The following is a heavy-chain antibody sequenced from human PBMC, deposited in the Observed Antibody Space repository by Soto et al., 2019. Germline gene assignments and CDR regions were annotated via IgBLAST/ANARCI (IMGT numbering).Heavy chain of an antibody. Sequence: GGSLRLSCAASGFTFDDYAMHWVRQAPGKGLEWVSGISWNSGSIGYADSVKGRFTISRDNAKNSLYLQMNSLRAEDTALYYCAKAETTGYFDYWGQGTLVTVSS. CDR3: AKAETTGYFDY. CDR1: GFTFDDYA. J-gene: IGHJ4*02. CDR2: ISWNSGSI. V-gene: IGHV3-9*01. D-gene: IGHD4-17*01.